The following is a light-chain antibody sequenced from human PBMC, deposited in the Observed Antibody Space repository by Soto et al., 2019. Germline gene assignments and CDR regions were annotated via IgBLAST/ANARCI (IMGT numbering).Light chain of an antibody. V-gene: IGLV2-8*01. Sequence: ALTQPPSASGSPGQSVTISCTGTSSDVGGYDYVSWYQQHPGKAPKLMIYEVTIRPSGVSDRFSGSKSGNTASLTVSGLQAEDEADYYCSSYTGGNPSYVFGTGTKVTVL. J-gene: IGLJ1*01. CDR1: SSDVGGYDY. CDR2: EVT. CDR3: SSYTGGNPSYV.